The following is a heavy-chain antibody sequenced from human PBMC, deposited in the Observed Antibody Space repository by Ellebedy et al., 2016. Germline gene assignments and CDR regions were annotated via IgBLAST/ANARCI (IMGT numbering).Heavy chain of an antibody. D-gene: IGHD3-22*01. J-gene: IGHJ4*02. CDR2: INPSGGST. V-gene: IGHV1-46*01. CDR3: ARTYYYDSSGYYAPFDY. Sequence: ASVKVSCXASGYTFTSYDINWVRQAPGQGLEWMGIINPSGGSTSYAQKFQGRVTMTRDTSTSTVYMELSSLRSEDTAVYYCARTYYYDSSGYYAPFDYWGQGTLVTVSS. CDR1: GYTFTSYD.